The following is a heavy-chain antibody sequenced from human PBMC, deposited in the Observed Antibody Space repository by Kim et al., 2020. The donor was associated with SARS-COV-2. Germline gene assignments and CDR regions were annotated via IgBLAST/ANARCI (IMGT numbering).Heavy chain of an antibody. D-gene: IGHD6-13*01. J-gene: IGHJ4*02. V-gene: IGHV1-69*04. Sequence: AQKFQGRVTITADKSTSTAYMKLSSLRSEDTALYYCARAIMAAAGLHFDYWGQGTLVTVSS. CDR3: ARAIMAAAGLHFDY.